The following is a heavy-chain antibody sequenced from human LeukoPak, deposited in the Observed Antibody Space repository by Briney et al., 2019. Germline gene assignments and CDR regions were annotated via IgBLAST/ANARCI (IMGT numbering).Heavy chain of an antibody. CDR3: ARSVSSWKDAFDI. J-gene: IGHJ3*02. V-gene: IGHV3-30*02. D-gene: IGHD6-13*01. CDR1: GFTFSSYG. Sequence: GGSLRLSCAASGFTFSSYGMHWVRQAPGKGREWVAFIRFDGSYKYYADSVKGRFTISRDNSKNTLFLQMNSLRAEDTAVYYCARSVSSWKDAFDIWGQGTMVTVSS. CDR2: IRFDGSYK.